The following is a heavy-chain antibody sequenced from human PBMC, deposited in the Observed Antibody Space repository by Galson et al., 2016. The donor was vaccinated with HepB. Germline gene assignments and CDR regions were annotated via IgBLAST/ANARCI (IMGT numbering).Heavy chain of an antibody. CDR2: ISSGGDSM. CDR1: GFTFSDYY. Sequence: SLRLSCAASGFTFSDYYMNWIRQAPGKGLEWVSYISSGGDSMLYADSVRGRFTISRDNAKKSLYLQMSNLRADDTAVYYCARDLPDDSVAYFDVFDLWGQGTMVTVSS. V-gene: IGHV3-11*01. D-gene: IGHD2-15*01. CDR3: ARDLPDDSVAYFDVFDL. J-gene: IGHJ3*01.